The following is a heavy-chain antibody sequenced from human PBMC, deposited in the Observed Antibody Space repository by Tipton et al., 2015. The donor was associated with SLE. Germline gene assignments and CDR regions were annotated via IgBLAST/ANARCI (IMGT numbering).Heavy chain of an antibody. CDR1: GASISSYY. CDR2: VYDIEFT. J-gene: IGHJ4*02. V-gene: IGHV4-59*01. Sequence: TLSLTCTVSGASISSYYWSWIRQPPGKGLEWIGYVYDIEFTNYNPSLKSRVTISLDTSKNQFSLKLSSVTAADTAVYYCARGGTSHDSSGNIAYWGQGPLVTASS. CDR3: ARGGTSHDSSGNIAY. D-gene: IGHD3-22*01.